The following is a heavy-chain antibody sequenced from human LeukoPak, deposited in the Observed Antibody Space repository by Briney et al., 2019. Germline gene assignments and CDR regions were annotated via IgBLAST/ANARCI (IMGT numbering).Heavy chain of an antibody. D-gene: IGHD2-2*01. J-gene: IGHJ6*03. CDR1: GFTFSSYE. V-gene: IGHV3-48*03. CDR3: ARDQVVPAAIYMDV. Sequence: GGSLRLSCAASGFTFSSYEMNWVRQAPGKGLEWVSYISSSGSTRYYADSVKGRFTISRDNAKNSLYLQMNSLRAEDTAVYYCARDQVVPAAIYMDVWGKGTTVTISS. CDR2: ISSSGSTR.